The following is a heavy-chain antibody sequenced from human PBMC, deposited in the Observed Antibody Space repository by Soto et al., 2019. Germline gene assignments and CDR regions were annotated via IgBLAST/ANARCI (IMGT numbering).Heavy chain of an antibody. J-gene: IGHJ4*02. CDR1: GFTFSDYY. D-gene: IGHD5-12*01. Sequence: GGSLRLSCAASGFTFSDYYMSWIRQAPGKGLERASYISSSGSTIYYADSVKGRFTISRDNAKNSLYLQMNSLRAEDTAVYYCARDLSIVATPFDYWGQGTLVTVSS. CDR3: ARDLSIVATPFDY. V-gene: IGHV3-11*01. CDR2: ISSSGSTI.